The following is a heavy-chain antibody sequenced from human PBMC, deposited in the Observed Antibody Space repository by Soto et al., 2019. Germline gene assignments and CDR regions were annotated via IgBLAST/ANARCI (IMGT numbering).Heavy chain of an antibody. V-gene: IGHV4-30-4*01. CDR1: SDRICIGDFS. Sequence: LSRSACSDRICIGDFSWRWIRQPPGKGLEWIGNIYYSGNTYYNPSLKSRLIISIDTSKNQFSLKVGSVTAAVMAVYYCATTSQYGIGVRGEAPSV. CDR2: IYYSGNT. CDR3: ATTSQYGIGV. D-gene: IGHD1-26*01. J-gene: IGHJ6*02.